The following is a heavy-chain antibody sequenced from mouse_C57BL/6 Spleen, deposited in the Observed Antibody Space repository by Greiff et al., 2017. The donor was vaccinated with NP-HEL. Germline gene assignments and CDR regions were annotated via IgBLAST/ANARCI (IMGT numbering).Heavy chain of an antibody. Sequence: EVQLVESGPGLVKPSQSLSLTCSVTGYSITSGYYWNWIRQFPGNKLEWMGYISYDGSNNYNPSLKNRISITRDTSKNQFFLKLNSVTTEDTATYYCARSYWYFDVWGTGTTVTVSS. CDR2: ISYDGSN. CDR3: ARSYWYFDV. CDR1: GYSITSGYY. J-gene: IGHJ1*03. V-gene: IGHV3-6*01.